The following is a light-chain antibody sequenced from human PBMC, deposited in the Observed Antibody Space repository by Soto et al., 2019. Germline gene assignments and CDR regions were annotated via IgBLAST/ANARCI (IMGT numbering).Light chain of an antibody. J-gene: IGLJ3*02. V-gene: IGLV2-23*02. Sequence: QSALTQPASVSGSPGQSITISCTGASSDLGDDEFVSWYQHHPGKAPKLIIDEVISRPSGVSDRFSGSKSGNTASLTISGLQAEDEGDYYCCTYAGDTAFWVFGGGTKLTVL. CDR3: CTYAGDTAFWV. CDR2: EVI. CDR1: SSDLGDDEF.